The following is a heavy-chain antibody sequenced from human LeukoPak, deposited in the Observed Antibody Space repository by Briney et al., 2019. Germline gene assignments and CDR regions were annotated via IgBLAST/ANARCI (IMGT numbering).Heavy chain of an antibody. Sequence: QSGGSLRLPCAASGFIFSDYWMTWVRQAPGKGLECVANMNLDGSEKHYVDSVKGRFTISRDNTKNSLYLQMNRLRAEETAVYYCARVGLGVGSGRKASGLDPWGQGTLVTVSS. CDR3: ARVGLGVGSGRKASGLDP. V-gene: IGHV3-7*01. D-gene: IGHD3-10*01. J-gene: IGHJ5*02. CDR1: GFIFSDYW. CDR2: MNLDGSEK.